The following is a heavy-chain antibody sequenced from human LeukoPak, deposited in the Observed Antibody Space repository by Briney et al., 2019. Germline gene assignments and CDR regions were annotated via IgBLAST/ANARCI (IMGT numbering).Heavy chain of an antibody. CDR2: INWNGGST. D-gene: IGHD6-13*01. CDR1: VTFSNAW. V-gene: IGHV3-20*01. CDR3: ARDSRGKYSSNMDV. J-gene: IGHJ6*03. Sequence: PGGSLRLSCAASVTFSNAWMNWARQAPGKGLEWVSGINWNGGSTGYADSVKGRFTTSRDNAKNSLYLQMNSLRAEDTALYHCARDSRGKYSSNMDVWGKGTTVTISS.